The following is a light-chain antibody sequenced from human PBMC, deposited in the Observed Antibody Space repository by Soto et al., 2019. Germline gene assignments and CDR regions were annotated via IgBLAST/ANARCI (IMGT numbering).Light chain of an antibody. CDR1: SSDVGGYHY. CDR3: XXXXXXXTPLYV. V-gene: IGLV2-14*01. Sequence: QSVLTQPASVSGSPGQSITISCTGTSSDVGGYHYGSWYQQHPGKAPKLMIYGVSNRPSGVSNRFSGSKSGNTASLTISGXQAEXXXXXXXXXXXXXXTPLYVFGNGTKVTVL. CDR2: GVS. J-gene: IGLJ1*01.